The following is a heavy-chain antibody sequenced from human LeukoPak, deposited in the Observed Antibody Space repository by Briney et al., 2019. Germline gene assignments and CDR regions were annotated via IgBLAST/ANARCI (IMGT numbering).Heavy chain of an antibody. Sequence: PGGSLRLSCAASGFTVSSKYMSWVRQAPGKGLEWVSSISSGSSYIFYADSVKGRFTISRDNAKNSLYLQMNSLRAEDTAVYYCAREFFDREGGTTVLDYWGQGTLVTVSS. CDR1: GFTVSSKY. CDR3: AREFFDREGGTTVLDY. V-gene: IGHV3-21*01. D-gene: IGHD1-26*01. CDR2: ISSGSSYI. J-gene: IGHJ4*02.